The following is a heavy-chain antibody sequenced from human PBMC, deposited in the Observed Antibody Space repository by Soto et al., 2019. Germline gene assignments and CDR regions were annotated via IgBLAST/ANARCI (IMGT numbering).Heavy chain of an antibody. Sequence: GGSLRLSCAASGFTFSSYGMHWVRQAPGKGLEWVAVISYDGSNKYYADSVKGRFTISRDNSKNTLYLQMNSLRAEDTAVYYCAKDEGYCSGGSCYYPHYYYYYMDVWGKGTTVTVSS. J-gene: IGHJ6*03. CDR2: ISYDGSNK. D-gene: IGHD2-15*01. CDR3: AKDEGYCSGGSCYYPHYYYYYMDV. V-gene: IGHV3-30*18. CDR1: GFTFSSYG.